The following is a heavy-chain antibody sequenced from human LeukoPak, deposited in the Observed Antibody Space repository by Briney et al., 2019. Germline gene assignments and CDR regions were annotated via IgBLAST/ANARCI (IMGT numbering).Heavy chain of an antibody. V-gene: IGHV3-66*01. CDR1: GFTVSSNY. CDR2: IYTGGST. D-gene: IGHD3-22*01. J-gene: IGHJ4*02. Sequence: GGSLRLSCAAAGFTVSSNYMSWVRQAPGKGLEWVSAIYTGGSTYYAGSVKGRFTISRDNSKNTLYLQMNSLRAEDTAVYYCARNLYYYDSSGYYYYWGQGTLVTVSS. CDR3: ARNLYYYDSSGYYYY.